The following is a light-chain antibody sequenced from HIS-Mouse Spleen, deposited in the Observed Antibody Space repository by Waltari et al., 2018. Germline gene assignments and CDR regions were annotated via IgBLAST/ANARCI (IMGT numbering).Light chain of an antibody. CDR1: ALPKKY. J-gene: IGLJ2*01. Sequence: SYELTQPPSVSVSTGQTARITCSGEALPKKYAYWYQQKLGQAPVLVIYEDSKRPSGIPERFSGSSSGTMATLTISGAQVEDEADYYCYSTDSSGNHRVFGGGTKLTVL. CDR3: YSTDSSGNHRV. V-gene: IGLV3-10*01. CDR2: EDS.